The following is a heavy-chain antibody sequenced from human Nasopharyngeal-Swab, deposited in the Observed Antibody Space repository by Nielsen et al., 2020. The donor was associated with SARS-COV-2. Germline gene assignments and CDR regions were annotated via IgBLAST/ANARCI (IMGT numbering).Heavy chain of an antibody. CDR2: ISSSGSTI. CDR1: GFTFSSYE. J-gene: IGHJ3*02. V-gene: IGHV3-48*03. CDR3: ARDPYSSSWYRVGAFDI. D-gene: IGHD6-13*01. Sequence: GESLKISCAASGFTFSSYEMNWVRQAPGKGLEWVSYISSSGSTIYYADSVKGRFTISRDNAKNSLYLQMNSLRAEDTAVYYCARDPYSSSWYRVGAFDIWGQGTMVTVSS.